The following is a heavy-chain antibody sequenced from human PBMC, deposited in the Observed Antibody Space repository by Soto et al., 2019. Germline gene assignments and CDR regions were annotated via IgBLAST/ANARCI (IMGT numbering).Heavy chain of an antibody. CDR2: INAGNGNT. J-gene: IGHJ6*03. CDR3: ARRLGQEVDPPGGYYYYMDV. D-gene: IGHD2-15*01. Sequence: ASVKVSCKASGYTFTSYAMHWVRQAPGQRLEWMGWINAGNGNTKYSQKFQGRVTITRDTSASTAYMELSSLRSEDTAVYYCARRLGQEVDPPGGYYYYMDVWGKGTTVTVSS. CDR1: GYTFTSYA. V-gene: IGHV1-3*01.